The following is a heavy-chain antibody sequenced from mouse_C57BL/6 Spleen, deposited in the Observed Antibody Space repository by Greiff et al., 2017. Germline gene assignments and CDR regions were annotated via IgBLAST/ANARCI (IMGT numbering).Heavy chain of an antibody. CDR3: ARELRPTMDY. V-gene: IGHV5-17*01. CDR2: ISSGSSTI. CDR1: GFTFSDYG. Sequence: EVQVVESGGGLVKPGGSLKLSCAASGFTFSDYGMHWVRQAPGKGLEWVAYISSGSSTIYYADTVKGRFTFSSDNAKNTLFMQMTSLRSEDTAMYYCARELRPTMDYWGQGTSVTVSS. J-gene: IGHJ4*01. D-gene: IGHD2-12*01.